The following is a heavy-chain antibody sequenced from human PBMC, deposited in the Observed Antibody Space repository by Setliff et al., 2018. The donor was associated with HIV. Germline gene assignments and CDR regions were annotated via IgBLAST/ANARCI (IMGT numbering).Heavy chain of an antibody. CDR3: TTDPMSQYYYGSGSYYLLSFDY. V-gene: IGHV1-69*13. CDR1: GGPFNINA. D-gene: IGHD3-10*01. Sequence: GASVKVSCKASGGPFNINAVTWVRQAPGQGLEWVGAIIPLFGTANYAQKFQGRVTITAADSTSTVYMEVRSLRSADTAVYYCTTDPMSQYYYGSGSYYLLSFDYWGQGTLVTVSS. CDR2: IIPLFGTA. J-gene: IGHJ4*02.